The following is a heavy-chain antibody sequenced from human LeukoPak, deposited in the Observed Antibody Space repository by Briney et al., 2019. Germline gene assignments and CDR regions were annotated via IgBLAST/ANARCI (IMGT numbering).Heavy chain of an antibody. D-gene: IGHD1-26*01. J-gene: IGHJ4*02. CDR1: GFTFGDYA. Sequence: PGGSLRLSCTASGFTFGDYAMSWFRQAPGKGLEWVGFIRSKAYGGTTEYAASVKGRFTISRDDSKSIAYLQMNSLRAEDTAVYYCARDRRGADTDFDYWGQGTLVTVSS. V-gene: IGHV3-49*03. CDR2: IRSKAYGGTT. CDR3: ARDRRGADTDFDY.